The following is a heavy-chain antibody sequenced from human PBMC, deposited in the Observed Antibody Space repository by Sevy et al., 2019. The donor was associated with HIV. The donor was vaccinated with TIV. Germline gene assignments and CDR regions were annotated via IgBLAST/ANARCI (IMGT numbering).Heavy chain of an antibody. CDR1: GFSFSANW. Sequence: GGSLRLSCAASGFSFSANWMNWVRQAPGKGLEWVANIKGDGSDKHYVDSVEGRFTISRDNAKNVLYLQMNSLRAEDTAVYYCAHETFGRFESWGQGTLVTVS. D-gene: IGHD3-16*01. J-gene: IGHJ4*02. CDR2: IKGDGSDK. V-gene: IGHV3-7*01. CDR3: AHETFGRFES.